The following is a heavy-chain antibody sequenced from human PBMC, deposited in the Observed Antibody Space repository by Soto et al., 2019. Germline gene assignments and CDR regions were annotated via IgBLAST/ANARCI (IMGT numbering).Heavy chain of an antibody. CDR2: IIPVFSTA. D-gene: IGHD2-2*01. J-gene: IGHJ4*02. Sequence: QEQLVQSGAEVKKPGSSVKVSCKASGGLFSSYAISWVRQAPGQGLEWMGGIIPVFSTAYYAQKFQGRVTITADESTNTAYMELSSLRSEDTAMYYCARGLDQPPVGLYFDTWGQGTLVTVSS. V-gene: IGHV1-69*01. CDR1: GGLFSSYA. CDR3: ARGLDQPPVGLYFDT.